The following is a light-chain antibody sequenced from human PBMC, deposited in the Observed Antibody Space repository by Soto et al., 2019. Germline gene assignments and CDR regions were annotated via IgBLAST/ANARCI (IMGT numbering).Light chain of an antibody. Sequence: DIQMTQSPSSLSASVEDRVIITCRASQSISNHLNWYQQKPGKAPKLLIFAASSLQSGVPSRFSGSRSEPDFTLTISSLQPEDFATYYCQQSYSGPPTFGQGTKVDIK. CDR2: AAS. J-gene: IGKJ1*01. V-gene: IGKV1-39*01. CDR3: QQSYSGPPT. CDR1: QSISNH.